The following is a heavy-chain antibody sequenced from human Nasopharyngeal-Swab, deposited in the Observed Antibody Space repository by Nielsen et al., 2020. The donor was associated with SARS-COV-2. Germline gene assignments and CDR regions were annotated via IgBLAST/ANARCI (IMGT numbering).Heavy chain of an antibody. V-gene: IGHV3-23*01. CDR3: AKAPDILTGYYDY. D-gene: IGHD3-9*01. Sequence: GESLKISCAASGFTLSSYAMSWVRQAPGKGLEWVSAISGSGGSTYYADSVKGRFTISRDNSKNTLYLQMNSLRAEDTAVYYCAKAPDILTGYYDYWGQGTLVTVSS. CDR2: ISGSGGST. J-gene: IGHJ4*02. CDR1: GFTLSSYA.